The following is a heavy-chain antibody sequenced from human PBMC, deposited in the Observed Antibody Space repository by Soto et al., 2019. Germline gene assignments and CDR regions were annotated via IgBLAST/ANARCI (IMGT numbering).Heavy chain of an antibody. V-gene: IGHV5-51*01. Sequence: PGESLKVSCKGSGYSFTSYWIGWGRQMPGKGLELMGIIYPGDSDTRYSPSFQGQVTISADKSISTAYLQWSSLKASDTAMYYCARTAAAGKYYYGMDVWGQGTTVTVSS. CDR1: GYSFTSYW. CDR2: IYPGDSDT. CDR3: ARTAAAGKYYYGMDV. J-gene: IGHJ6*02. D-gene: IGHD6-13*01.